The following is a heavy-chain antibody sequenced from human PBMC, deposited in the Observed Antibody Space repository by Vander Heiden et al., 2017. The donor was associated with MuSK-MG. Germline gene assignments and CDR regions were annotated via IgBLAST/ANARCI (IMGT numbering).Heavy chain of an antibody. CDR1: GFTFSSYV. D-gene: IGHD3-10*01. J-gene: IGHJ4*01. CDR3: AKPPSGFGELPLHYFDY. Sequence: QLLESGGGLVQPGGSLRLSCAASGFTFSSYVMSWVRQAPGKGLEWVSGISSSGGTTYYADSVKGRFTISRDNSKNTLYLQMNSLRAEDTAVYYCAKPPSGFGELPLHYFDYWGHGTLVTVSS. V-gene: IGHV3-23*01. CDR2: ISSSGGTT.